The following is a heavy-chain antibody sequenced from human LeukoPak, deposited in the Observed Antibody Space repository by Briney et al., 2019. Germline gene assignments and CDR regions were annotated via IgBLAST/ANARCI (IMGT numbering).Heavy chain of an antibody. V-gene: IGHV4-31*03. CDR1: GSSISSGGLY. J-gene: IGHJ5*02. Sequence: PSQTLSLTCTVSGSSISSGGLYWSWIRQHPGKGLEWIGYIYYSGSTYYNPSLKSRVTISVDTSKNQFSLKLSSVTAADTAVYYCAMGWGSQLPNNWFDPWGQGTLVTVSS. CDR2: IYYSGST. CDR3: AMGWGSQLPNNWFDP. D-gene: IGHD2-2*01.